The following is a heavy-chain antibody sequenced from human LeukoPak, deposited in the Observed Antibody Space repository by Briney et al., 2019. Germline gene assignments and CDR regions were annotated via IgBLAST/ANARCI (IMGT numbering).Heavy chain of an antibody. Sequence: GGSLRLSCAASGFTFSGSAMHRVRQASGKGLEWVAVISYGGNNKYYADSVRGRFTISRDNSKNTLYLQMNSLGAEDTAVYYCARGQHRVDYSNDGFDIWGQGTMVTVSS. CDR2: ISYGGNNK. J-gene: IGHJ3*02. V-gene: IGHV3-30*04. D-gene: IGHD2-2*01. CDR1: GFTFSGSA. CDR3: ARGQHRVDYSNDGFDI.